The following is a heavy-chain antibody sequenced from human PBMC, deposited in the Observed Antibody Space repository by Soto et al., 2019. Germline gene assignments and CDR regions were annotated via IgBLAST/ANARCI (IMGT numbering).Heavy chain of an antibody. CDR1: GYTFTSYA. CDR3: ASGHGSCPDY. J-gene: IGHJ4*02. V-gene: IGHV1-3*01. Sequence: ASVQVSFKASGYTFTSYAMHWLRQAPGQRLEWMGWINAGNGDTKYSQKFQGRVTITRDTSASTAYMELSSLRSEDTAVYYCASGHGSCPDYWGQGTLVTVSS. CDR2: INAGNGDT. D-gene: IGHD2-15*01.